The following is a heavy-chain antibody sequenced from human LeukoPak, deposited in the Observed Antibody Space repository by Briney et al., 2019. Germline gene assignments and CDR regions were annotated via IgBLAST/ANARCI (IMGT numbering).Heavy chain of an antibody. D-gene: IGHD2-15*01. CDR3: AKTPYLYCSGGSCYADY. V-gene: IGHV3-23*01. CDR2: MSGSGGST. CDR1: GFTFSSYA. Sequence: GGSLRLSCAASGFTFSSYAMSWVRQAPGKGLECVSAMSGSGGSTYYADSVKGRFTISRDNSKNTLYLQINSLRAEDTAVYYCAKTPYLYCSGGSCYADYWGQGTLVTVSS. J-gene: IGHJ4*02.